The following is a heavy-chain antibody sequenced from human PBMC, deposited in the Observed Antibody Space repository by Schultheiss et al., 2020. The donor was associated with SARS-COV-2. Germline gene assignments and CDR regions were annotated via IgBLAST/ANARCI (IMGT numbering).Heavy chain of an antibody. J-gene: IGHJ4*02. CDR3: ARDGAVAGTFDY. D-gene: IGHD6-19*01. CDR2: ISWNSGSI. V-gene: IGHV3-74*01. Sequence: GGSLRLSCAASGFIFSNYWMHWVRQAPGKGLEWVSGISWNSGSIGYADSVKGRFTISRDNSKNTLYLQMNSLRAEDTAVYYCARDGAVAGTFDYWGQGTLVTVSS. CDR1: GFIFSNYW.